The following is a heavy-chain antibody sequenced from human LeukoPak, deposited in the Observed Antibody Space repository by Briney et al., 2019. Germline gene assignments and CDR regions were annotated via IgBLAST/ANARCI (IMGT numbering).Heavy chain of an antibody. CDR1: DGSFSPDY. CDR2: INHSGST. D-gene: IGHD1-14*01. Sequence: KPSETLSLTCAMYDGSFSPDYLTWIRQPPGKGLEWIGEINHSGSTNYNPSLKSRLIISLDTSKRQFSLRLRSVTAADTAVYYCARVEKWRNQYYYYMYVWGNGTTVIVSS. V-gene: IGHV4-34*01. CDR3: ARVEKWRNQYYYYMYV. J-gene: IGHJ6*03.